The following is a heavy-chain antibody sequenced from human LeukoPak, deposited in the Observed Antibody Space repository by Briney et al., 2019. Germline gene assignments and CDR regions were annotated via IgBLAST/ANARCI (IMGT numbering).Heavy chain of an antibody. D-gene: IGHD4-17*01. J-gene: IGHJ4*02. CDR3: ARAGGPTVTTEY. CDR2: MSPNSGNT. Sequence: GASVKVSCKASGYTFTSYDINWVRQATGQGLEWMGWMSPNSGNTGYAQKFQGRVTMTRNTSISSAYMELSSLRSEDTAVYYCARAGGPTVTTEYWGQGTLVTVYS. CDR1: GYTFTSYD. V-gene: IGHV1-8*01.